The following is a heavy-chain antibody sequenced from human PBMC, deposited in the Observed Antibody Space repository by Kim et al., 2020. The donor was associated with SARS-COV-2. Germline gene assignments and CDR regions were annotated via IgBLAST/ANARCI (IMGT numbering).Heavy chain of an antibody. CDR1: GFTVSNNY. CDR3: ARVHIAAGDIDAFDI. J-gene: IGHJ3*02. D-gene: IGHD6-13*01. CDR2: IYSGGST. Sequence: GGSLRLSCAASGFTVSNNYMSWVRQAPGKGLEWVSIIYSGGSTYYADSVKGRFTISRDNSKNTLYLQMNSLRAEDMAVYYCARVHIAAGDIDAFDIWGQGTMVTVSS. V-gene: IGHV3-66*01.